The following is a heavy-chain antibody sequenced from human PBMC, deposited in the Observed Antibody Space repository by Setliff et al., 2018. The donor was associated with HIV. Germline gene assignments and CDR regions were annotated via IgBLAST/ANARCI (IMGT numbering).Heavy chain of an antibody. CDR1: RYTFTGYY. J-gene: IGHJ4*02. V-gene: IGHV1-2*04. Sequence: ASVKVSCKASRYTFTGYYIHWVRQAPGEGLEWMGWINPDTGDTNYAQKFQGWVTMTRDTSISTAYMELRSLRSDDTAVYYCATGSPSSSWDYHPLDYWGQGTLVTVSS. CDR3: ATGSPSSSWDYHPLDY. CDR2: INPDTGDT. D-gene: IGHD6-13*01.